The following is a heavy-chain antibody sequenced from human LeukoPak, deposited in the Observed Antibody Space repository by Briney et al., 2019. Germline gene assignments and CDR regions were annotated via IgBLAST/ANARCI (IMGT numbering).Heavy chain of an antibody. CDR2: ISWNSGSI. D-gene: IGHD6-19*01. CDR3: AKDEDVNSSRRGLWLSRFGSNNLFQH. CDR1: GFTFDDYA. Sequence: GRSPRLSCAASGFTFDDYAMHWVRQAPGKGLEWVSGISWNSGSIGYADSVKGRFSISRDNAKNSLYLQMNSLRAEDTALYYCAKDEDVNSSRRGLWLSRFGSNNLFQHWGQGTLVTVSS. V-gene: IGHV3-9*01. J-gene: IGHJ1*01.